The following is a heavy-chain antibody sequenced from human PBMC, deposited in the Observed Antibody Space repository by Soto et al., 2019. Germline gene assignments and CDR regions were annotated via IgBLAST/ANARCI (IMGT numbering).Heavy chain of an antibody. CDR3: ARKFHGITMVRGHLNWFDP. J-gene: IGHJ5*02. CDR2: IYPGDSDT. CDR1: GYSFTSYW. D-gene: IGHD3-10*01. V-gene: IGHV5-51*01. Sequence: PGESLKISCKGSGYSFTSYWIGWVRQMPGKGLEWMGIIYPGDSDTRYSPSFQGQVTISADKSISTAYLQWSSLKASDTAMYYCARKFHGITMVRGHLNWFDPWGQGTLVTVSS.